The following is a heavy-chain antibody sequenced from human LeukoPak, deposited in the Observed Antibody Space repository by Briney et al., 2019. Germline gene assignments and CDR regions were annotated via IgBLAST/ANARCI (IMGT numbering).Heavy chain of an antibody. D-gene: IGHD2-2*01. V-gene: IGHV4-39*01. Sequence: SETLSFTCTVSGGSISSSSYYWGWIRQPPGKGLEWIGSIYYSGSTYYNPSLKSRVTISVDTSKNQFSLKLSSVTAADTAVYYCARRRRRYCSSTSCYGKPLDYWGQGTLVTVSS. CDR1: GGSISSSSYY. CDR2: IYYSGST. CDR3: ARRRRRYCSSTSCYGKPLDY. J-gene: IGHJ4*02.